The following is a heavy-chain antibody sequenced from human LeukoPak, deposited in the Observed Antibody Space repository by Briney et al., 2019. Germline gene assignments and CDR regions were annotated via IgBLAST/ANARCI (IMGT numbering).Heavy chain of an antibody. CDR2: IYYSGST. Sequence: SETLSLTCTVSGGSISSSSYYWSWIRQPPGKGLEWIGYIYYSGSTNYNPSLKSRVTISVDTSKNQFSLKLSSVTAADTAVYYCARGRFWIVPAAIRFGWFDPWGQGTLVTVSS. CDR3: ARGRFWIVPAAIRFGWFDP. D-gene: IGHD2-2*02. J-gene: IGHJ5*02. CDR1: GGSISSSSYY. V-gene: IGHV4-61*05.